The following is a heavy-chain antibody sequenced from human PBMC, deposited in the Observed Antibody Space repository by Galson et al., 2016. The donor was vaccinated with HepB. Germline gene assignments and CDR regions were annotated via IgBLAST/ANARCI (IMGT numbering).Heavy chain of an antibody. D-gene: IGHD3-3*01. CDR2: IRASGGST. Sequence: SLRLSCAASGFTFSSYAMNWVRQAPGKGLEWFSGIRASGGSTYYADSVKGRFTISRDNSKNTLSLQMNSLRAEDPAEYYCAKALDYDLWGAFDYWGQGALVTVSS. V-gene: IGHV3-23*01. CDR3: AKALDYDLWGAFDY. J-gene: IGHJ4*02. CDR1: GFTFSSYA.